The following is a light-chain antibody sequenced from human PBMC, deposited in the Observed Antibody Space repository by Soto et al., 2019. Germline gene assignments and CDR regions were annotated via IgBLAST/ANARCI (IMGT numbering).Light chain of an antibody. CDR3: SSYAGSNNLGV. V-gene: IGLV2-8*01. Sequence: QSALTQPPSASGSPGQSVTISCTGTSSDVGGYNYVSWYQQHPGKDPKLIIYEVTKRPSGVPDRFSGSKSGNTASLRVSGLQAEDEADYYCSSYAGSNNLGVFGGGTKLTVL. CDR1: SSDVGGYNY. J-gene: IGLJ2*01. CDR2: EVT.